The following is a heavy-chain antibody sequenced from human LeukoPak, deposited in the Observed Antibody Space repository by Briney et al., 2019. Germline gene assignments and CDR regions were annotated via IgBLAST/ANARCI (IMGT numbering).Heavy chain of an antibody. Sequence: GASVKVSCKASGYTFTSYGISWVRQAPGQRLEWMGWISAYNGNTNYAQKLQGRVTMTTDTSTSTAYMELRSLRSDDTAVYYCARSGPALGYSSGWYIDYWGQGTLVTVSS. CDR2: ISAYNGNT. CDR3: ARSGPALGYSSGWYIDY. J-gene: IGHJ4*02. CDR1: GYTFTSYG. V-gene: IGHV1-18*01. D-gene: IGHD6-19*01.